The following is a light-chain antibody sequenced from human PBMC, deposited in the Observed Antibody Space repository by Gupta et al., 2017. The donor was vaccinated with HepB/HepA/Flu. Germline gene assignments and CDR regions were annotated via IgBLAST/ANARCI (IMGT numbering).Light chain of an antibody. CDR2: GAS. J-gene: IGKJ4*01. CDR1: QSVSSSY. V-gene: IGKV3-20*01. Sequence: EIVLTQSPGTLSLPPGERATLSCRASQSVSSSYLACYQQKPGQAPRLLIYGASRRATGIPDRFSGSGSGTDFTLTISRLEPEDFAVYYCQQYGSSPLTFGGGTKVEIK. CDR3: QQYGSSPLT.